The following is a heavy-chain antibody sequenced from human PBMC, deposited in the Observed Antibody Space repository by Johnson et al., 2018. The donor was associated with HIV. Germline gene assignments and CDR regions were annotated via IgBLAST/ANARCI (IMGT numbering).Heavy chain of an antibody. V-gene: IGHV3-11*01. D-gene: IGHD1-26*01. CDR2: ISSSGSTI. CDR3: ARAYSGSYSPRSAFDI. J-gene: IGHJ3*02. Sequence: QEKLVESGGGLVKPGGSLRLSCAASGFTFSDYYMSWIRQAPGKGLEWVSYISSSGSTIYYADSVKGRLTISRDNAKNSLYLQVNSLRAEDTALYYCARAYSGSYSPRSAFDIWGQGTMVTVSS. CDR1: GFTFSDYY.